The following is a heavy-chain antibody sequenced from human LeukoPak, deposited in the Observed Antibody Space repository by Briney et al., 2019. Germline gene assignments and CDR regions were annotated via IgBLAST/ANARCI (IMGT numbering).Heavy chain of an antibody. CDR2: IYTSGST. Sequence: SETLSLTCTFSGGSISSYYWSWIRQPAGKGLEWIGRIYTSGSTNYNPSLKSRVTMSVDTSKNQFSLKLSSVTAADTAVYYCARSITIFGNYYYYMDVWGKGTTVTVSS. J-gene: IGHJ6*03. D-gene: IGHD3-3*01. CDR3: ARSITIFGNYYYYMDV. CDR1: GGSISSYY. V-gene: IGHV4-4*07.